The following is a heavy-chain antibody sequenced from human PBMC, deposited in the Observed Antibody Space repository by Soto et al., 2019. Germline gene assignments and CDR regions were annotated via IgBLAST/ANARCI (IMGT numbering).Heavy chain of an antibody. CDR1: GFTFSDYY. Sequence: PGGSLRLSCAASGFTFSDYYMSWIRQAPGKGLEWVSYISSSSSYTNYADSVKGRFTISRDNAKNSLYLQMNSLRAEDTAVYYCARDLEQLRRSETFGYWGQGTLVTVSS. J-gene: IGHJ4*02. D-gene: IGHD1-1*01. CDR2: ISSSSSYT. CDR3: ARDLEQLRRSETFGY. V-gene: IGHV3-11*05.